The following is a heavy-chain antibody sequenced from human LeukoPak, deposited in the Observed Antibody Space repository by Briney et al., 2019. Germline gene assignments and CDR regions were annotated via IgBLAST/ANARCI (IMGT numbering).Heavy chain of an antibody. CDR3: ARYDYYYGMDV. CDR1: GGSISGYY. V-gene: IGHV4-59*01. CDR2: IYYSGST. J-gene: IGHJ6*02. Sequence: PSETLSLTCTVSGGSISGYYWSWIRQPPGKGLEWIGYIYYSGSTNYNPSLKSRVTISVDTSKNQFSLKLSSVTAADTAVYYCARYDYYYGMDVWGQGTTVTVSS.